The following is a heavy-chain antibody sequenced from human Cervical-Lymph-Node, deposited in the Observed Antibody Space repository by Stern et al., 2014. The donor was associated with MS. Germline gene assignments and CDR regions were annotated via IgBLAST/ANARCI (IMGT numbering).Heavy chain of an antibody. V-gene: IGHV3-74*02. CDR2: INSDGSST. CDR3: ARGHQYSYGPNDY. J-gene: IGHJ4*02. CDR1: GFTFSSYW. Sequence: EVQLVESGGGLVQPGGSLRLSCAASGFTFSSYWMHWVRQAPGKGLVWVSRINSDGSSTSYADSVKGRFTISRDNAKNTLYLQMNSLRPEDTAVYYCARGHQYSYGPNDYWGQGTLVTVSS. D-gene: IGHD5-18*01.